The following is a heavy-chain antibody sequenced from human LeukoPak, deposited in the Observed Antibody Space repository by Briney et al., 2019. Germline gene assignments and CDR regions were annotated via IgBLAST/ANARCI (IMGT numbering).Heavy chain of an antibody. V-gene: IGHV4-34*01. Sequence: PSETLSLTCAVYGGSFSGYYCSWIRQPPGKGLEWIGEINHSGRTNYNPSLKSLVTISVDTSKNQFSLKPSSVTAADTAVYYCARGGVLYYDVWSGYPNTFDYWGQGTLVTVSS. CDR3: ARGGVLYYDVWSGYPNTFDY. J-gene: IGHJ4*02. CDR1: GGSFSGYY. CDR2: INHSGRT. D-gene: IGHD3-3*01.